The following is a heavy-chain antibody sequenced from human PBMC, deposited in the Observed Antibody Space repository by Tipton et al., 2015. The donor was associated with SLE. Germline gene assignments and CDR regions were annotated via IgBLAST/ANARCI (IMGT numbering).Heavy chain of an antibody. CDR2: ISYDGSNK. V-gene: IGHV3-30-3*01. D-gene: IGHD3-22*01. CDR1: GFTFSSYA. CDR3: ARVKTITMIVVVPDAFDI. J-gene: IGHJ3*02. Sequence: RSLRLSCAASGFTFSSYAMHWVRQAPGKGLEWVAAISYDGSNKYYADSVKGRFTISRDNSKNTLYLQMNSLRAEDTAVYYCARVKTITMIVVVPDAFDIWGQGTMVTVSS.